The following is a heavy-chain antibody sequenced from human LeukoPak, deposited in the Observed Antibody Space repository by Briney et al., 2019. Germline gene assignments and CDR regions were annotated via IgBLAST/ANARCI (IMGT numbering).Heavy chain of an antibody. V-gene: IGHV3-49*01. J-gene: IGHJ3*02. CDR3: TRVEPGMIGRDAFDI. Sequence: PGRSLRLSCTASGFTFGDYAMSWFRQAPGKGLEWVGFIRSKAYGGTTEYTASVEGRFTISRDDSKSIAYLQMSSLKTEDTAVYYCTRVEPGMIGRDAFDIWGQGTMVTVSS. CDR2: IRSKAYGGTT. CDR1: GFTFGDYA. D-gene: IGHD3-22*01.